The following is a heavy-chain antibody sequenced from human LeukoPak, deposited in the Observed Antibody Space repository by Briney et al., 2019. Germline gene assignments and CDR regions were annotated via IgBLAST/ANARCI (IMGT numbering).Heavy chain of an antibody. J-gene: IGHJ4*02. D-gene: IGHD6-13*01. CDR1: RFTFSNYV. CDR3: AKDPRRYSRTGGYFDY. V-gene: IGHV3-30*18. CDR2: ISYDVSDK. Sequence: GGSLRLSCAASRFTFSNYVMHWVRQAPGKGLEWVAVISYDVSDKYYADSVKGRFTISRDNSKNTLYLQMNSLRAEDTAVYYCAKDPRRYSRTGGYFDYWGQGTLVTVSS.